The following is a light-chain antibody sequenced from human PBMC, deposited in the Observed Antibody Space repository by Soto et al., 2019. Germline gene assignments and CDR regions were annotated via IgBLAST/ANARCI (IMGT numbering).Light chain of an antibody. Sequence: QSALTQPPSASGSPGQSVTISCTGTSSDVGGYNYVSWYQQHSGKATKFMIYEVSKRPSGVPDRFSGSKSGNTASLNVSGLQAEDEADYYCSSYAGSNNLVFGGGTKLTVL. CDR1: SSDVGGYNY. CDR2: EVS. V-gene: IGLV2-8*01. CDR3: SSYAGSNNLV. J-gene: IGLJ2*01.